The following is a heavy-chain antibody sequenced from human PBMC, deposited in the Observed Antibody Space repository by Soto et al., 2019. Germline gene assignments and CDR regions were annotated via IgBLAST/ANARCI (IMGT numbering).Heavy chain of an antibody. CDR1: GYTFTSYD. CDR3: ARKGRRGTIAAAGSYY. CDR2: MNPNSGNT. V-gene: IGHV1-8*01. D-gene: IGHD6-13*01. Sequence: QVQLVQSGAEVKKPGASVKVSCKASGYTFTSYDINWVRQATGQGLEWMGWMNPNSGNTGYAQKFQGRVTMTRNTXIXXGYKEVSSLRAEDTAVYYCARKGRRGTIAAAGSYYWGQGTLVTVSS. J-gene: IGHJ4*02.